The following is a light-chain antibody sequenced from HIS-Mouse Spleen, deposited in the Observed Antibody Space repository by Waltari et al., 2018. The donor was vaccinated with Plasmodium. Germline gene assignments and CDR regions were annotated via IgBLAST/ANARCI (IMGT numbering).Light chain of an antibody. CDR3: QQLNSYPYT. CDR1: QGISSY. J-gene: IGKJ2*01. CDR2: AAS. V-gene: IGKV1-9*01. Sequence: DIQLTQSPSFLSASVGDRVTITCRASQGISSYLAWYQQKPGKSPKLLIYAASTLHSWVPSRFSGSGSGTEFTLTISSLQPEDFATYYCQQLNSYPYTFGQGTKLEIK.